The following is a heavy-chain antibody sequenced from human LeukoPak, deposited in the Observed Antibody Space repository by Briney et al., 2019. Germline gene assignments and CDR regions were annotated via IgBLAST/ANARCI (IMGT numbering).Heavy chain of an antibody. D-gene: IGHD2-2*01. CDR1: GGSISSSSYY. CDR2: IYYSGST. V-gene: IGHV4-39*01. CDR3: ARHEKDIVVVPAANY. Sequence: SETLSLTCTVSGGSISSSSYYWGWIRQTPGKGLEWIGSIYYSGSTYYNPSLKSRVTISVDTSKNQFSLKLSSVTAADTAVYYCARHEKDIVVVPAANYWGQRTLVTVSS. J-gene: IGHJ4*02.